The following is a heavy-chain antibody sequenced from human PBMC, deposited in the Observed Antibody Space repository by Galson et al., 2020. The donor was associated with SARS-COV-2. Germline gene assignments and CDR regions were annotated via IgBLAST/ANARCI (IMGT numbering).Heavy chain of an antibody. Sequence: GESLKISCAASGFIFSIYWMTWVRQAPGKGLEWVANIKQDGSETYYVDSVKGRFTISRDNAKNSLYLQMNSLRAEDTAVYYCARISKPVDTALIAYYYYGMDVWGQGTTVTVSS. CDR3: ARISKPVDTALIAYYYYGMDV. CDR2: IKQDGSET. CDR1: GFIFSIYW. J-gene: IGHJ6*02. V-gene: IGHV3-7*05. D-gene: IGHD5-18*01.